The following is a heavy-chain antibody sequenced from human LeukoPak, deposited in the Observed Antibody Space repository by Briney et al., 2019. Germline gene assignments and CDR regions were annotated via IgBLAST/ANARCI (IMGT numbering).Heavy chain of an antibody. CDR1: GGSISSSSYY. CDR2: IYYSGSA. CDR3: ARGFRGPNFDY. J-gene: IGHJ4*02. V-gene: IGHV4-39*07. D-gene: IGHD3-10*01. Sequence: KPSETLSLTCTVSGGSISSSSYYWAWIRQPPGKGLEWVGSIYYSGSAYYNPSLESRVTISLDTSKNQFSLKLSSVTAADTAVYYCARGFRGPNFDYWGQGTLVTVSS.